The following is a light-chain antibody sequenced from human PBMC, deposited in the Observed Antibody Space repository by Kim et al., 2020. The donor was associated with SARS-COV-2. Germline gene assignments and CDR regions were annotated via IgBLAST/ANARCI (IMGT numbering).Light chain of an antibody. J-gene: IGLJ3*02. CDR2: RNN. CDR1: NIGGKH. V-gene: IGLV3-9*01. CDR3: QVWDSNTAV. Sequence: SVALGQTAKITCGGNNIGGKHVHWYQQKPGQAPVTVIYRNNNLCSGIPGRFSGSNSGNTATLTISRVQAGDEAAYYCQVWDSNTAVFGGGTELTVL.